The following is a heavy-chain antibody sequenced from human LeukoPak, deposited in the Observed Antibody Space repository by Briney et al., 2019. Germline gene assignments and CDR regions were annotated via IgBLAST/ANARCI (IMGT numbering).Heavy chain of an antibody. CDR1: GYTFTGYY. CDR2: INANSGGT. CDR3: ARAASYDFWTGCCSGGFDL. J-gene: IGHJ5*02. Sequence: ASVKVSCKASGYTFTGYYMHWVRQAPGQGLEWMGWINANSGGTNYAQKFQGWVTMTRDTSNSTAYMELSSLRSDDTAVYYCARAASYDFWTGCCSGGFDLWGQGTLVTVSS. V-gene: IGHV1-2*04. D-gene: IGHD3-3*01.